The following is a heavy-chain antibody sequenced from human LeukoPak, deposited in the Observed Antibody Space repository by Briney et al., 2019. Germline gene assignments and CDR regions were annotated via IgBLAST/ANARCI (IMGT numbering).Heavy chain of an antibody. D-gene: IGHD6-6*01. V-gene: IGHV3-23*01. CDR2: ISGSGGST. Sequence: PGGSLRLSCAASGLTFSSTAMRWVRQAPGKWLEWVLAISGSGGSTSHADSVKGRFTISRDNSKNTLYLQMNSLRAEDTAVYYCAKLSTGQLDPKYYFDYWGQGTLVTVSS. CDR3: AKLSTGQLDPKYYFDY. CDR1: GLTFSSTA. J-gene: IGHJ4*02.